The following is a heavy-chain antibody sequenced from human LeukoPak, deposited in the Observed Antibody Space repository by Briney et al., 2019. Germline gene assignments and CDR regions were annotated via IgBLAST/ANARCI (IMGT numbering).Heavy chain of an antibody. CDR3: AASARTQQWLVREDYFDY. D-gene: IGHD6-19*01. J-gene: IGHJ4*02. Sequence: PSETLSLTCTVSGGSISSYYWSWIRQPAGKGLEWIGRIYTSGSTNYNPPLKSRVTMSVDTSKDQFSLKLSSVTAADTAVYYCAASARTQQWLVREDYFDYWGQGTLVTVSS. V-gene: IGHV4-4*07. CDR2: IYTSGST. CDR1: GGSISSYY.